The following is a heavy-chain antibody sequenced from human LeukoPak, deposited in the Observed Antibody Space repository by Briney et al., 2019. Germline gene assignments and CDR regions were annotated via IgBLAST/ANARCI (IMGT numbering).Heavy chain of an antibody. V-gene: IGHV4-59*01. J-gene: IGHJ6*02. Sequence: SETLSLTCTVSGGSINSYYWSWIRQPPGKGLEWIAYIYYSGSTKYNSSLKSRATISLDTPKNQFSLKLSSVTTADTAVYYCARSYNNAGYYYYGMDVWGQGTTVTVSS. CDR1: GGSINSYY. CDR2: IYYSGST. D-gene: IGHD1-1*01. CDR3: ARSYNNAGYYYYGMDV.